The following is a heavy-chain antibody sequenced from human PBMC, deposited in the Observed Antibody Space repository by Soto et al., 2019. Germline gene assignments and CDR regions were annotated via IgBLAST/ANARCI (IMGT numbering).Heavy chain of an antibody. CDR1: GFTFSSYA. V-gene: IGHV3-30-3*01. CDR3: ARGMGPYYYYGMDV. Sequence: GGSLRLSCAASGFTFSSYAMHWVRQAPGKGLEWVAVISYDGSNKYYADSVKGRFTISRDNSKNTLYLQMNSLRAEDTAVYYCARGMGPYYYYGMDVWGQGTTATVSS. J-gene: IGHJ6*02. CDR2: ISYDGSNK. D-gene: IGHD1-26*01.